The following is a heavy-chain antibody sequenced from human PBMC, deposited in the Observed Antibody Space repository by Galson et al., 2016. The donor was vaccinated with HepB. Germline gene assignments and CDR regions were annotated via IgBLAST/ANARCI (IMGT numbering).Heavy chain of an antibody. CDR2: TYYRSKWYN. V-gene: IGHV6-1*01. D-gene: IGHD1-1*01. CDR3: ARDLGGAYGTGRSFDY. Sequence: CAISGDSVSSNSAAWNWIRQSPSRGLEWLGRTYYRSKWYNDYAVSVKSRITINPDTSKNQFSLQLNSLTPEDTAVYYCARDLGGAYGTGRSFDYWGQGTLVTVSS. CDR1: GDSVSSNSAA. J-gene: IGHJ4*02.